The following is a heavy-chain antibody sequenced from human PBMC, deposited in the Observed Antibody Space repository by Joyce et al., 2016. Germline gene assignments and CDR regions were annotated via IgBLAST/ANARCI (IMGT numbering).Heavy chain of an antibody. V-gene: IGHV1-3*04. J-gene: IGHJ2*01. Sequence: QVLLVQSGAEVKQPGASVKVSCKASGYKLTSVGIHWVRHAPGPGLAWMGWIATGNGDTQYAQRLQGRATITKDTSAGTAYMELGSLTSEDTAVYYCARDSKLSDTWYFDLWGRGTLVSVSS. D-gene: IGHD2-21*01. CDR1: GYKLTSVG. CDR3: ARDSKLSDTWYFDL. CDR2: IATGNGDT.